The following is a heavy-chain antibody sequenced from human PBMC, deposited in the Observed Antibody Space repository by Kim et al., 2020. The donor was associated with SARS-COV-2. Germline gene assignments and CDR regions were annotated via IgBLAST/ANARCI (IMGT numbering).Heavy chain of an antibody. D-gene: IGHD3-10*01. CDR3: AKGQATGYYGSGSYYFDY. J-gene: IGHJ4*02. Sequence: GRFTISREHSKNTLYLQMNSLRAEDTAVYYCAKGQATGYYGSGSYYFDYWGQGTLVTVSS. V-gene: IGHV3-30*02.